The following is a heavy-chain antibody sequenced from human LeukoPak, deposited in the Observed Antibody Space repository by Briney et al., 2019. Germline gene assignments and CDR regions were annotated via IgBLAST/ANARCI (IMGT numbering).Heavy chain of an antibody. CDR3: AKVYGSGPPVYYYYYGMDV. V-gene: IGHV3-30*18. CDR1: GFTFSSYG. D-gene: IGHD3-10*01. CDR2: ISYDGSNK. J-gene: IGHJ6*02. Sequence: PGRSLRLSCAASGFTFSSYGMHWVRRAPGKGLEWVAVISYDGSNKYYADSVKGRFTISRDNSKNTLYLQMNSLRAEDTAVYYCAKVYGSGPPVYYYYYGMDVWGQGTTVTVSS.